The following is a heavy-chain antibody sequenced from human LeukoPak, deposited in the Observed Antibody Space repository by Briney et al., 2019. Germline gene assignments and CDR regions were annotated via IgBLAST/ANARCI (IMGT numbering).Heavy chain of an antibody. V-gene: IGHV3-30-3*01. Sequence: GRSLRLSCAASGFTFSSYAIHWVRQAPGKGLEWVAVISYDGSNKYYADSAKGRFTMSRDNSKKTLYLQMKSLRAEDTGVYYCARSVGATALHYWGQGTLVTVSS. J-gene: IGHJ4*02. CDR3: ARSVGATALHY. CDR2: ISYDGSNK. D-gene: IGHD1-26*01. CDR1: GFTFSSYA.